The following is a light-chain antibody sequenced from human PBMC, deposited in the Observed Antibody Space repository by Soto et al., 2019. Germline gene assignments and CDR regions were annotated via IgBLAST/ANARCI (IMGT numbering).Light chain of an antibody. J-gene: IGKJ1*01. V-gene: IGKV3-20*01. CDR2: GAS. CDR1: QSVSSNY. Sequence: EIVLTQSPGTLSLSPGERATLSCRASQSVSSNYLAWYQQKPGQAPRLLIYGASIRATGIPDRFSGSGSGTDFTLTINRLEPEDFAVYFCQQYGRSPGTFGQGTKVDIK. CDR3: QQYGRSPGT.